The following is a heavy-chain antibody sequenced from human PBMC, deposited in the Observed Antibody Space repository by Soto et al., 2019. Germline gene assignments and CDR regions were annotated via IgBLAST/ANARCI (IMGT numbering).Heavy chain of an antibody. V-gene: IGHV3-11*01. CDR3: ARDYYDILTGSFGFDP. J-gene: IGHJ5*02. CDR1: GFTFSDYY. Sequence: GGSLRLSCAASGFTFSDYYMSWIRQAPGKGLEWVSYISSSGSTIYYADSVKGRFTISRDNAKNSLYLQMNSLRAEDTAVYYCARDYYDILTGSFGFDPWGQGTLVTVSS. CDR2: ISSSGSTI. D-gene: IGHD3-9*01.